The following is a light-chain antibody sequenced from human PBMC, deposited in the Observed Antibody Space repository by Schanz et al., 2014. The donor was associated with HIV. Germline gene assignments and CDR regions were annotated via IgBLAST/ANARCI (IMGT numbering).Light chain of an antibody. CDR2: EVN. J-gene: IGLJ1*01. CDR1: SSDVGGYNY. CDR3: SSYAGSLYV. V-gene: IGLV2-8*01. Sequence: QSALTQPPSASGSPGQSVTISCTGTSSDVGGYNYVSWYQQYPGKAPKLMIYEVNKRPSGVPDRFSGSKSGNTASLTVSGLQAEDEADYYCSSYAGSLYVFGTGTKLTVL.